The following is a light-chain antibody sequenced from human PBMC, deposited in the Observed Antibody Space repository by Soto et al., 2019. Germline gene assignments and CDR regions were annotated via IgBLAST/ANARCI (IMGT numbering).Light chain of an antibody. CDR2: EVT. V-gene: IGLV2-8*01. J-gene: IGLJ2*01. Sequence: QSVLTQPPSASGSPGQSVTISCTGTSSDVGGYNYVSWYQQYPGKAPKLMIYEVTKRPSGVPDRFSGSKSGNTASLTVSGLQAKDEADYYCSSYAGFNNYVVFGGGTKLTVL. CDR1: SSDVGGYNY. CDR3: SSYAGFNNYVV.